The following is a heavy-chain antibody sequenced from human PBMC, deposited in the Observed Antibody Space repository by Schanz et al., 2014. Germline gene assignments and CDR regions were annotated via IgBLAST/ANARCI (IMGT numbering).Heavy chain of an antibody. V-gene: IGHV1-46*03. D-gene: IGHD6-13*01. CDR3: GRDGVDAAAGGNY. CDR1: GYTLSAYS. J-gene: IGHJ4*02. Sequence: QVQLVQSGTQVKKPGASVKVSCKASGYTLSAYSLHWVRQAPGQGLEWMGIVNPSVRGTHFAREFQGRVTVTSDTSTSTVYMELSGLRSEDTAVYYCGRDGVDAAAGGNYWGQGTLVTVSS. CDR2: VNPSVRGT.